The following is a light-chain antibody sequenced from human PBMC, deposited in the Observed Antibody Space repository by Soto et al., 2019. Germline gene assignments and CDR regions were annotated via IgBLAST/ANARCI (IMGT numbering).Light chain of an antibody. CDR3: QQRSDLPIT. J-gene: IGKJ5*01. CDR1: QSVTSNY. CDR2: GAS. Sequence: TVSTMSPATVSSFPGDRVTLPCRTSQSVTSNYLAWFQELPGQAPRLLIYGASTRSTGIPARFSGSGSGTDFTLTITSLEPEDFAVYSCQQRSDLPITLGQGTRLEIK. V-gene: IGKV3D-20*02.